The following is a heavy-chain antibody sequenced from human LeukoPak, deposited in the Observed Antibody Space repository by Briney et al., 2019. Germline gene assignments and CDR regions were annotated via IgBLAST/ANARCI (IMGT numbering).Heavy chain of an antibody. J-gene: IGHJ4*02. D-gene: IGHD4-23*01. CDR1: GYTFTSYG. CDR2: ISAYNGNT. V-gene: IGHV1-18*01. Sequence: ASVKVSCKASGYTFTSYGISWVRQAPGQGLEWMGWISAYNGNTNYAQKLQGRVTMTTDTSTSTAYMELSSLRSEDTAVYYCARVDDYGGNLYFDYWGQGTLVTVSS. CDR3: ARVDDYGGNLYFDY.